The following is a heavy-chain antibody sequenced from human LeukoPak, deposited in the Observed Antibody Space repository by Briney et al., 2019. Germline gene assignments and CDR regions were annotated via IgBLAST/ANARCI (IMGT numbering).Heavy chain of an antibody. D-gene: IGHD5-12*01. CDR1: GYTFTSYY. CDR2: INPSGGST. Sequence: ASVKVSCKASGYTFTSYYMHWVRQPPGQGLEWMGIINPSGGSTSYAQKFQGRVTMTRDTSTSTVYMELSSLRSEDTAVYYCARELRDSGYDLGHYYYYYGMDVWGKGTTVTVSS. V-gene: IGHV1-46*01. J-gene: IGHJ6*04. CDR3: ARELRDSGYDLGHYYYYYGMDV.